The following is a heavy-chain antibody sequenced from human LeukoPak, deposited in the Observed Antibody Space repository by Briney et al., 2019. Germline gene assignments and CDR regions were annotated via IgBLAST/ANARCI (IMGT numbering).Heavy chain of an antibody. CDR2: IRYDGSNK. J-gene: IGHJ6*03. Sequence: GGSLRLSCVPSGFTFSSYGMHWVRQAPGKGLEWVAFIRYDGSNKFYTDSVKGRFTISRDSPKNTVLLQMNSLRGEDTAVYYCAKDRGDYYYMDVWGKGTTVTVSS. CDR1: GFTFSSYG. D-gene: IGHD1-26*01. CDR3: AKDRGDYYYMDV. V-gene: IGHV3-30*02.